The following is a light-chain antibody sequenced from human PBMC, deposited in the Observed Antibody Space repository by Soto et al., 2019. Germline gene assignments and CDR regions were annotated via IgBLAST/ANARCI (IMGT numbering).Light chain of an antibody. CDR3: GTWAGSLSAHVL. J-gene: IGLJ2*01. CDR2: DNN. CDR1: SSNIGNND. Sequence: QSVLTQPPSVSAAPGQKVTISCSGSSSNIGNNDVSWYQQLPGTAPKLLIYDNNKRPSGIPDRFSGSKSGTSATLAITGLQTGDEADYYCGTWAGSLSAHVLFGGGTQLTVL. V-gene: IGLV1-51*01.